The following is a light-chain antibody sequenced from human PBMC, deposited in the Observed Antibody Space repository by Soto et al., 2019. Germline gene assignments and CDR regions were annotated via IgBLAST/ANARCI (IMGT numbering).Light chain of an antibody. CDR2: EVS. V-gene: IGLV2-8*01. J-gene: IGLJ2*01. CDR3: SSYAGSNVV. CDR1: SSDVGGYNY. Sequence: QSVLTQPPSASGSPGQSVTISCTGTSSDVGGYNYVSWYQQHPGKAPKLMIYEVSKRPSGVPDRFSGSKSGNTASLTVSGLQAEDEADYYCSSYAGSNVVFSGGTKVTVL.